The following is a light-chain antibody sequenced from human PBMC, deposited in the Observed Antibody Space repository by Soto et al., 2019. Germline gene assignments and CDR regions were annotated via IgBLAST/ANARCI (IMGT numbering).Light chain of an antibody. Sequence: EIVLTQSPGTLSLSPGERATLSCRASQSVSYLGWYQQKPGQAPRLLIYGASSRATGIPDRFSGSGSGTDFTLTISRLEPEDFAVYYCQQYDSSPSWPFGQGPKVDIK. CDR2: GAS. J-gene: IGKJ1*01. CDR1: QSVSY. CDR3: QQYDSSPSWP. V-gene: IGKV3-20*01.